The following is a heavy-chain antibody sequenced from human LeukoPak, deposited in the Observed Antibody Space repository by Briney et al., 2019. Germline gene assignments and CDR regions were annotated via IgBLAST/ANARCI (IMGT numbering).Heavy chain of an antibody. CDR2: INVSSGNT. J-gene: IGHJ4*02. Sequence: GPAVSVSFKCSAYTFNNYDIDWGRQAPGQGGGRRGWINVSSGNTGYAQRFQGRVIMTTNTSMSTAYMELRALRSEDTAIYYCARGAPVAIFGPGYDEYFEYWGQGTVVALSS. CDR3: ARGAPVAIFGPGYDEYFEY. CDR1: AYTFNNYD. D-gene: IGHD3-3*01. V-gene: IGHV1-8*01.